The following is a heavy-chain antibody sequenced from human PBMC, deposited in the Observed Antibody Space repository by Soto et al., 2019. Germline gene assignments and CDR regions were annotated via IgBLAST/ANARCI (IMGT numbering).Heavy chain of an antibody. Sequence: EVQLLESGGGLVQPGGSLRLSCAASGFTFSSYAMIWIRQVPGKGLEWVSGLYGSGRGIDYADSVKGRFTISRDNSAYAVYLQMNNLRVDDTAVYYCAKDAVAGDGVWLAHAWGRGTAVTVSS. CDR3: AKDAVAGDGVWLAHA. CDR2: LYGSGRGI. V-gene: IGHV3-23*01. D-gene: IGHD4-17*01. CDR1: GFTFSSYA. J-gene: IGHJ5*02.